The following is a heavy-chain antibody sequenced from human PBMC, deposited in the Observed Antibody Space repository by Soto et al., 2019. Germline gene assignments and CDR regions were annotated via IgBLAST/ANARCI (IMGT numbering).Heavy chain of an antibody. CDR3: AKVGRIQLWSPYYFDY. V-gene: IGHV3-30*18. CDR2: ISYDGSNK. CDR1: GFTFSSYG. J-gene: IGHJ4*02. D-gene: IGHD5-18*01. Sequence: QVQLVESGGGVVQPGRSLRLSCAASGFTFSSYGMHWVRQAPGKGLEWVAVISYDGSNKYYADSVKGRFTISRDNSKNTLYLQMNSLSAEETAVYYCAKVGRIQLWSPYYFDYWGQGTLVTVSS.